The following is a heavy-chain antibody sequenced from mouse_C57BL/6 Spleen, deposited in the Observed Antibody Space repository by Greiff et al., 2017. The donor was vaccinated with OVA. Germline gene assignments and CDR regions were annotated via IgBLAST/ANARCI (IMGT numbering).Heavy chain of an antibody. Sequence: EVKLVESGPVLVKPGPSVKISCKASGFTFTDYYMHWVKQSHGKSLEWIGLVYPYNGGTSYNQKFKGKATLTVDTSSSTAYMELNSLTSEDSAVYYCARDGGTGTNAMDYWGQGTSVTVSS. CDR3: ARDGGTGTNAMDY. D-gene: IGHD4-1*01. CDR1: GFTFTDYY. V-gene: IGHV1-36*01. J-gene: IGHJ4*01. CDR2: VYPYNGGT.